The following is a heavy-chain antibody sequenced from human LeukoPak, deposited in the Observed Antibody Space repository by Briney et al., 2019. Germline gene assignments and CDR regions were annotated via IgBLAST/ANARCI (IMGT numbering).Heavy chain of an antibody. J-gene: IGHJ4*02. V-gene: IGHV3-49*03. CDR2: IRSKAYGGTT. CDR3: TRDQHSSSWYRVSGYYFDY. D-gene: IGHD6-13*01. CDR1: GFTFGDYA. Sequence: GGSLRLSCTASGFTFGDYAMSWFRQAPGKGLEWVGFIRSKAYGGTTEYAASVKGRFTISRDDSKSIAYLQMNSLKTEDTAVYYCTRDQHSSSWYRVSGYYFDYWGQGTLVTVSS.